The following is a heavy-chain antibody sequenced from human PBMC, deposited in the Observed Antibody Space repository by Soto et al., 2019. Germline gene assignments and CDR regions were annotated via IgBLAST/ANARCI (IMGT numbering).Heavy chain of an antibody. D-gene: IGHD3-9*01. Sequence: SETLSLTCAVYGGSFSGYYWSWIRQPPGKGLEWIGEINHSGSTNYNPSLKSRVTISVDTSKNQFSLKLSSVTAADTAVYYCARYPARGYDILTGYYKMKPHNWFDPWGQGTLVTVSS. J-gene: IGHJ5*02. CDR3: ARYPARGYDILTGYYKMKPHNWFDP. CDR1: GGSFSGYY. CDR2: INHSGST. V-gene: IGHV4-34*01.